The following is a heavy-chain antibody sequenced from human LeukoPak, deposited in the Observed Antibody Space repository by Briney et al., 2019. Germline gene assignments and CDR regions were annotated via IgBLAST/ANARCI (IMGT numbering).Heavy chain of an antibody. CDR2: MSSSSSYI. Sequence: SGGSLRLSCAASGFTFSSYSMNWVRQAPGKGLEWVSSMSSSSSYIYYADSVKGRFTISRDNARNSLYLQMNSLRAEDTAVYYCARESDYYGSGSYYLDYWGQGTLVTVSS. V-gene: IGHV3-21*01. D-gene: IGHD3-10*01. J-gene: IGHJ4*02. CDR1: GFTFSSYS. CDR3: ARESDYYGSGSYYLDY.